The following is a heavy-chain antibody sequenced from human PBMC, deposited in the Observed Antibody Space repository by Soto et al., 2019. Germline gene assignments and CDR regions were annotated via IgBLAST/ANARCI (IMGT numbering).Heavy chain of an antibody. J-gene: IGHJ4*02. V-gene: IGHV3-33*01. CDR1: GFTFSSYG. CDR2: IWFDGSNK. CDR3: ATTGPY. Sequence: QVQLVESGGGMVPPGRSLRLSCAASGFTFSSYGMHWVRQAPGKGLEWVAVIWFDGSNKFYADSVKGRFTISRDNSKNTVSLQMNSLRDEDSAAYYCATTGPYWGQGTLVTVSS.